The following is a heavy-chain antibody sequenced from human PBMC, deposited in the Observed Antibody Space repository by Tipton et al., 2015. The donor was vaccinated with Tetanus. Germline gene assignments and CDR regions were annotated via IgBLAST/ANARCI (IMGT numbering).Heavy chain of an antibody. V-gene: IGHV1-8*02. J-gene: IGHJ6*02. CDR3: ASGSSIRRGLDV. CDR1: GYTFTSYG. Sequence: QLVQSGAEVKKPGASVKVSCKASGYTFTSYGLNWVRKAAGRGFEWMGWLNPKSGSEAYAPRFQGRVTMTTNTSVTTAFMEVASLTYEDTVVYYCASGSSIRRGLDVWGHGTSVTVSS. D-gene: IGHD2-2*01. CDR2: LNPKSGSE.